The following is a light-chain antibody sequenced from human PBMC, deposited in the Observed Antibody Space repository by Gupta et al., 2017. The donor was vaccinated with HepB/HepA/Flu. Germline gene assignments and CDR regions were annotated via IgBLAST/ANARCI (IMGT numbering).Light chain of an antibody. V-gene: IGKV3-15*01. Sequence: EIVMTQSPDTLSVSPGERATLSCRVSQSVSTNLAWYQQKPGQAPRLLIYGASIRATEIPARFSGFGSGTEFTLTISSLQSEDFALYYCQQYNTSPRTFGQGTKVEIK. CDR3: QQYNTSPRT. CDR1: QSVSTN. CDR2: GAS. J-gene: IGKJ1*01.